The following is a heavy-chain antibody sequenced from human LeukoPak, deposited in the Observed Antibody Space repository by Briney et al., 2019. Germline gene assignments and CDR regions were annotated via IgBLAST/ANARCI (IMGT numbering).Heavy chain of an antibody. V-gene: IGHV3-7*01. J-gene: IGHJ4*02. D-gene: IGHD5-12*01. Sequence: PGGSLRLSCAASGFTFSSYWMSWVRQAPGKGLEWVANIKQDGGEKYYVDSVKGRFTISRDNAKNSLYLQMNSLRAEDTAVYYCARVWGYDYYSPHSPLVHDYWGQGTLVTVSS. CDR3: ARVWGYDYYSPHSPLVHDY. CDR1: GFTFSSYW. CDR2: IKQDGGEK.